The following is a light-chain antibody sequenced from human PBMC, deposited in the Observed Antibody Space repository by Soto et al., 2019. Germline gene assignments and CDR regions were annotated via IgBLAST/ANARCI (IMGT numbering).Light chain of an antibody. J-gene: IGKJ5*01. Sequence: DIQLAQSPGALSPSLLPGLTITFRASQSISRWLTWYQQKPGKAPKLLIYGASTLQRGVPSRFSGNASGTEFALTISSLQPEDFAIYYCQHSYRTPTFGQGTRLEIK. CDR1: QSISRW. CDR3: QHSYRTPT. V-gene: IGKV1-39*01. CDR2: GAS.